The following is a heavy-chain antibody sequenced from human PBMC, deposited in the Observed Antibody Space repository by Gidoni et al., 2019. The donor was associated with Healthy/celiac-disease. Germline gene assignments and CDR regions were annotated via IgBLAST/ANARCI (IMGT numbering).Heavy chain of an antibody. CDR3: ARGPEQGVAFGEFFHLDY. Sequence: EVQLVESGGGLVKPGGSLRPPCAASGFTFSSYSMNWVRQAPGKGLEWVSSISSSSSYIYYADSVKGRFTISRDNAKNSLYLQMNSLRAEDTAVYYCARGPEQGVAFGEFFHLDYWGQGTLVTVSS. J-gene: IGHJ4*02. V-gene: IGHV3-21*01. D-gene: IGHD3-10*01. CDR1: GFTFSSYS. CDR2: ISSSSSYI.